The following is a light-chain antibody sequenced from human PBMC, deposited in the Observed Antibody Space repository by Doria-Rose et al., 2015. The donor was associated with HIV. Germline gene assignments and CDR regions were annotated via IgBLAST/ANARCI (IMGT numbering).Light chain of an antibody. CDR1: QRVQSSY. J-gene: IGKJ5*01. CDR2: DAS. CDR3: QQYGTSRGT. Sequence: TQSPGTLSLSPEERATLSCRASQRVQSSYLAWYQQKPGQAPRLLIYDASTRATGIPDRFSGSGSGTDFTLTISRLEPEDVAVYYCQQYGTSRGTFGQGTRLEIK. V-gene: IGKV3-20*01.